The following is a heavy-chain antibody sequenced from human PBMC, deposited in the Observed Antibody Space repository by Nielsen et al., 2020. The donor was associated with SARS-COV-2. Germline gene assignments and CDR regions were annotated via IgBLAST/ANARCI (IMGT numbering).Heavy chain of an antibody. CDR3: AKLLGDYANWYFDL. V-gene: IGHV3-48*03. J-gene: IGHJ2*01. CDR2: ISSSGSTI. D-gene: IGHD4-17*01. CDR1: GFTFSSYE. Sequence: GESLKISCAASGFTFSSYEMNWVRQAPGKGLEWVSYISSSGSTIYYADSVKGRFTISRDNSKNTLYLQMNSLRAEDTAVYYCAKLLGDYANWYFDLWGRGTLVTVSS.